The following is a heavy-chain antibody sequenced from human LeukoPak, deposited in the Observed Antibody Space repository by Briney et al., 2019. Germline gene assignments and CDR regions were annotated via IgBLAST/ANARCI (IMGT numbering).Heavy chain of an antibody. J-gene: IGHJ4*02. D-gene: IGHD3-22*01. CDR1: GGSFSGYY. CDR2: INHSGRN. CDR3: ARRGRYYYDSSGYY. Sequence: KASETLSLTCAVYGGSFSGYYWSWIRQPPGKGLEWIGEINHSGRNNYNPSLKSRVTISVDTSKNQFSLKLSSVTAADTAVYYCARRGRYYYDSSGYYWGQGTLVTVSS. V-gene: IGHV4-34*01.